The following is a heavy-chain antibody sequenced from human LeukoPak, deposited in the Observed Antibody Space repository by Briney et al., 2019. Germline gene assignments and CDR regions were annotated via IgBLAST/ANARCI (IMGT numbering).Heavy chain of an antibody. V-gene: IGHV3-9*01. CDR1: GFKFDDYA. Sequence: TGRSLRLSCAASGFKFDDYAMHWVRLGPGKGLEWVSGISWSSGHMDYADPVKGRFTISRDNAKNSLYLQMDSLRPEDTALYYCARSVVVVAATPTHFDLWGRGTQVTVSS. CDR2: ISWSSGHM. D-gene: IGHD2-15*01. CDR3: ARSVVVVAATPTHFDL. J-gene: IGHJ2*01.